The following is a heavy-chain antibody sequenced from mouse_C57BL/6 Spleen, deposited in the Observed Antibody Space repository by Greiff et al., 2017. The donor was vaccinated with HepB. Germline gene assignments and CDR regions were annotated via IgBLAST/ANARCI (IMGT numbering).Heavy chain of an antibody. CDR3: ARPFITTVVAERRSYYFDY. V-gene: IGHV1-9*01. J-gene: IGHJ2*01. CDR1: GYTFTGYW. CDR2: ILPGSGST. Sequence: VKLMESGAELMKPGASVKLSCKATGYTFTGYWIEWVKQRPGHGLEWIGEILPGSGSTNYNEKFKGKATFTADTSSNTAYMQLSSLTTEDSAIYYCARPFITTVVAERRSYYFDYWGQGTTLTVSS. D-gene: IGHD1-1*01.